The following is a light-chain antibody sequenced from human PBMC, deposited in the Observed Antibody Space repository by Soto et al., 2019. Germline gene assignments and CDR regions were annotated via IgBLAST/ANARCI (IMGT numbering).Light chain of an antibody. V-gene: IGKV3-15*01. CDR1: QSVRRN. Sequence: ETVLTQSPATLSVSPGERVTLFCRASQSVRRNLAWYQQRPGQAPRLLISGASTRATGIPARFSGSGSGTEFTLTISSLQSEDFALYYCQQYNDWPPWTFGQGPKVEIK. J-gene: IGKJ1*01. CDR3: QQYNDWPPWT. CDR2: GAS.